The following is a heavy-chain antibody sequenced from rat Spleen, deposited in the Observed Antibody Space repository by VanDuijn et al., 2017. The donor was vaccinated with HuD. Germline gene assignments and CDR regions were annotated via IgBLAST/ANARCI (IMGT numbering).Heavy chain of an antibody. V-gene: IGHV5-50*01. Sequence: EVQLVESGGGPVQPGRSLKVSCVASGFTFNHYWMTWIRQAPKKGLEWIAMIYYDSSKMYYADTVKGRFTISRDNSKNTLYLEMDSLRSEDTAMYYCAALSSRFAYWGQGVMVTVSS. CDR3: AALSSRFAY. D-gene: IGHD1-8*01. CDR1: GFTFNHYW. CDR2: IYYDSSKM. J-gene: IGHJ2*01.